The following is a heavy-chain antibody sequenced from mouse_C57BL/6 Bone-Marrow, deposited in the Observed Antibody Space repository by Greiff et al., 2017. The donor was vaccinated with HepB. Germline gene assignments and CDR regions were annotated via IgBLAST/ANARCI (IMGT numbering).Heavy chain of an antibody. CDR2: IYPSNGNT. D-gene: IGHD2-2*01. CDR3: ERCGSTVVTADY. CDR1: GYTFTSYG. V-gene: IGHV1-81*01. J-gene: IGHJ2*01. Sequence: VQLQQPGAELARPGASVKLSCKASGYTFTSYGISWVKQRTGQGLEWIGEIYPSNGNTHYNEKFKGKATLTADKSSSTAYMELRSLTSEASAVYLCERCGSTVVTADYWGQGTTLTVSS.